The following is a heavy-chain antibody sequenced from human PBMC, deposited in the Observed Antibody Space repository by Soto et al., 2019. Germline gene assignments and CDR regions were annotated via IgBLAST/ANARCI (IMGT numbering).Heavy chain of an antibody. D-gene: IGHD3-3*01. Sequence: SPTLSLTCTVSGGSISSYYWSWIRQPPGKGLEWIGYIYYSGSTNYNPSLKSRVTISVDTSKNQFSLKLSSVTAADTAVYYCARRGHDFWSGYPQYYFDYWGQGTLVTVSS. V-gene: IGHV4-59*01. CDR3: ARRGHDFWSGYPQYYFDY. CDR1: GGSISSYY. J-gene: IGHJ4*02. CDR2: IYYSGST.